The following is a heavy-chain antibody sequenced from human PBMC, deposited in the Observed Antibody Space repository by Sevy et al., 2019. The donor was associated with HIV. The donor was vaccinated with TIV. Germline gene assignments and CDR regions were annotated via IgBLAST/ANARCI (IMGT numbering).Heavy chain of an antibody. Sequence: GGSLRLSCAASGFTFNTHWMHWVRQAPGKGLEWVAHITYGGIVKYYADSVKGRLTISRDKSKNTLSLQMNSLRIEDTAVYYCAREGGYSSTRYPVNHWGQGTLVTVSS. V-gene: IGHV3-30*03. J-gene: IGHJ5*02. CDR3: AREGGYSSTRYPVNH. D-gene: IGHD2-2*01. CDR1: GFTFNTHW. CDR2: ITYGGIVK.